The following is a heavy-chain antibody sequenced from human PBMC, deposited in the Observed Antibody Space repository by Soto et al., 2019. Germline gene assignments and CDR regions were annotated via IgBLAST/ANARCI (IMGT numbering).Heavy chain of an antibody. CDR3: ARELPIAVAGTALFDY. CDR2: IIPIFGTA. D-gene: IGHD6-19*01. V-gene: IGHV1-69*13. Sequence: SVKVSCKASGGTFSSYAISWVRQAPGQGLEWMGGIIPIFGTANYAQKFQGRVTITADESTSTAYMELSSLRSEDTAVYYCARELPIAVAGTALFDYWGQGTLVTVPQ. CDR1: GGTFSSYA. J-gene: IGHJ4*02.